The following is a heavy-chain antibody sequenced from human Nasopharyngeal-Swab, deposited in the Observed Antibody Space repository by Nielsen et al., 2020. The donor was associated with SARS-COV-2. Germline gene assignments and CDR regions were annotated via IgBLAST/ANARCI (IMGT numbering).Heavy chain of an antibody. Sequence: ASVNVSCKASGYTFTSYGISWVRQAPGQGLEWMGWISAYNGNTNYAQKLQGRVTMTTDTSTSTAYMELRSLRSDDTAVYYCARDLPYSSSWFYYYYGMDVWGQGTTVTVSS. CDR1: GYTFTSYG. J-gene: IGHJ6*02. V-gene: IGHV1-18*01. CDR2: ISAYNGNT. D-gene: IGHD6-13*01. CDR3: ARDLPYSSSWFYYYYGMDV.